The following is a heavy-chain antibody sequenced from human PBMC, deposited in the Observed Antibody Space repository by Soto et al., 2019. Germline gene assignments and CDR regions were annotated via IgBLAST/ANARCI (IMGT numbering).Heavy chain of an antibody. CDR2: ISGSGGST. J-gene: IGHJ6*02. CDR3: AKDDDYYGMDV. CDR1: GFTFSRYA. V-gene: IGHV3-23*01. Sequence: GGSLRVSCAASGFTFSRYAMSWVGQAPGRGLEWVSAISGSGGSTYYADSVKGRFTISRDNSKNTLYLQMNSLRAEDTAVYYCAKDDDYYGMDVWGQGTTVTVSS.